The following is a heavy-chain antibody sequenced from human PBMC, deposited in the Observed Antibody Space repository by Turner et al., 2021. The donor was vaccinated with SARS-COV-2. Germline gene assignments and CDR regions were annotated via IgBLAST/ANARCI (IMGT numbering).Heavy chain of an antibody. J-gene: IGHJ4*02. V-gene: IGHV1-69*10. Sequence: QVQLVQSGAEGEKPGSSVKVSCKASGVTFISYAMSWVRQVPGKWLGWIGGIIPILGIANYAQKFQGRVTITADKATSTAYIELSSLSSDDTAVYYCARDYGDSPLGYWGQGTLVTVSS. D-gene: IGHD4-17*01. CDR2: IIPILGIA. CDR3: ARDYGDSPLGY. CDR1: GVTFISYA.